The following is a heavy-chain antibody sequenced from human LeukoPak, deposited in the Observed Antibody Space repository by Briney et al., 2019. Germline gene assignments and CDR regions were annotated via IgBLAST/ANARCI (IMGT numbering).Heavy chain of an antibody. Sequence: PGGSLRLSCAASGFTFDTFAMSWVRQAPGKGLEWVSAISESGASTYYAESVKGRFTISGDNSKYTLYLQMNGLRAEDTAVYYCVKGGWLDYWGQGALVTVSS. V-gene: IGHV3-23*01. CDR1: GFTFDTFA. CDR2: ISESGAST. D-gene: IGHD6-19*01. CDR3: VKGGWLDY. J-gene: IGHJ4*02.